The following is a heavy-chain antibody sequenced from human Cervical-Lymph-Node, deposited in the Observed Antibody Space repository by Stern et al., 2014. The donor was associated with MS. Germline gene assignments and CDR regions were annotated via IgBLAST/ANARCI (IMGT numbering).Heavy chain of an antibody. J-gene: IGHJ4*02. CDR3: ARDYGDYAFDY. V-gene: IGHV5-51*01. Sequence: VQLVESGAEVKKPGESLKISCKGSGYSFTANWIAWVRQMPGKGLEWMVILYPCDSDPRYTPSFQGQVTISADKSISTAYLQWSSLKASDTAMYYCARDYGDYAFDYWGQGTLVTVSS. CDR2: LYPCDSDP. D-gene: IGHD4-17*01. CDR1: GYSFTANW.